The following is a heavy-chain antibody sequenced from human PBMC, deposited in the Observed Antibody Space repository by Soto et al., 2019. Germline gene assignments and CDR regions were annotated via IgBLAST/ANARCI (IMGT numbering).Heavy chain of an antibody. CDR1: GYTLTELS. V-gene: IGHV1-24*01. Sequence: ASVKVSCKVSGYTLTELSMHWVRQAPGKGLEWMGGFDPEDGETIYAQKFQGRVTMTEDTSTDTAYMELSSLRSEDTAVYYCATNVLMVYAAVAFDIWGKGTTVTVSS. CDR2: FDPEDGET. J-gene: IGHJ6*04. CDR3: ATNVLMVYAAVAFDI. D-gene: IGHD2-8*01.